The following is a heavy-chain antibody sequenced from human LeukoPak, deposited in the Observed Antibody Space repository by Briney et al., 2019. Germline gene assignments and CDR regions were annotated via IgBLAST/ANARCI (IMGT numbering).Heavy chain of an antibody. Sequence: GGSLRLSCAASGFTFSSYVMNWVRQAPGKGLEWVSAISGSGGSTYYADSAKGRFTISRDNSKNTLYLQMNSLRAEDTAVYSCAKGTSLDKSYYFDYWGQGTLVTVSS. J-gene: IGHJ4*02. CDR3: AKGTSLDKSYYFDY. CDR2: ISGSGGST. V-gene: IGHV3-23*01. CDR1: GFTFSSYV.